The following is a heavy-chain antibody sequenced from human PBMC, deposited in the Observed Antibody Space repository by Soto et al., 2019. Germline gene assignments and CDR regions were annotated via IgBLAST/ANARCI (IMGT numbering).Heavy chain of an antibody. J-gene: IGHJ5*02. Sequence: QVQLVESGGGVVRPGTSLRLSCATSGFTFSFYGMHWVRQAPGKGLEWVAIIWYDGSHSYYESSLKGRFTISRDNSENTVFLQISSLRAEDSAVYYCARGLGDGLVGGVIKTAPTGLDLWGQGALVSVSP. V-gene: IGHV3-33*01. CDR1: GFTFSFYG. D-gene: IGHD3-16*01. CDR2: IWYDGSHS. CDR3: ARGLGDGLVGGVIKTAPTGLDL.